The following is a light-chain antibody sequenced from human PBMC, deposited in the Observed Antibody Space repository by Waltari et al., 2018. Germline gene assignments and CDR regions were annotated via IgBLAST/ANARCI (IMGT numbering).Light chain of an antibody. V-gene: IGLV1-40*01. CDR2: NNS. CDR3: QSYDDSLSGYV. J-gene: IGLJ3*02. Sequence: QSVLTQPPSVSGAPGQRVTISCTGSSSNIGAGHDVHWDQQLPGRAPSLLISNNSNRTPGVPDRISGSNSGTSASLVITGLQAEDEAEFYCQSYDDSLSGYVFGGGTKLTVL. CDR1: SSNIGAGHD.